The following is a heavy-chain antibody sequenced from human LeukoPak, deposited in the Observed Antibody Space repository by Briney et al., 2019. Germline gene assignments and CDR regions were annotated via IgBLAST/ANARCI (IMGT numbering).Heavy chain of an antibody. J-gene: IGHJ4*02. Sequence: GGSLRLSCAASGFTFSSYAMSWVRQAPGKGLEWVSAISGSGGSTYYADSGKGRFTISRDNSKNTLYLQLNSLRAEDTAVYYCAKDQYYDSSGYYSPFDYWGQGTLVTVSS. CDR3: AKDQYYDSSGYYSPFDY. V-gene: IGHV3-23*01. D-gene: IGHD3-22*01. CDR1: GFTFSSYA. CDR2: ISGSGGST.